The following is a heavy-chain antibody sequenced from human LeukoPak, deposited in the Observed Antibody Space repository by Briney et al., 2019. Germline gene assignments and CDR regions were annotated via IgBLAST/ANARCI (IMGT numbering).Heavy chain of an antibody. D-gene: IGHD2-2*01. CDR2: ISGSGGST. V-gene: IGHV3-23*01. CDR3: AKDIVVVPAEGWFDY. J-gene: IGHJ4*02. CDR1: GFTFSSYA. Sequence: GGSLGLSCAASGFTFSSYAMSWVRQAPGKGLEWVSVISGSGGSTYYADSVKGRFTISRDNSKNTLYLQMNSLRAEDTAVYYCAKDIVVVPAEGWFDYWGQGTLVTVSS.